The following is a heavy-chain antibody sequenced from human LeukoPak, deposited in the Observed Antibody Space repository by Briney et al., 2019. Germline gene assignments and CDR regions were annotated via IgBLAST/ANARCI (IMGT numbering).Heavy chain of an antibody. V-gene: IGHV4-59*01. CDR2: IYYSGST. J-gene: IGHJ4*02. CDR1: GGSISSYY. Sequence: SETLSLTCTVSGGSISSYYWSWIRQPPGKGLEWIGYIYYSGSTNYNPSLKSRVTISVDTSKNQFSLKLSSVTAADTAVYYCARSKGHFDYWGQGTLVTVSS. CDR3: ARSKGHFDY.